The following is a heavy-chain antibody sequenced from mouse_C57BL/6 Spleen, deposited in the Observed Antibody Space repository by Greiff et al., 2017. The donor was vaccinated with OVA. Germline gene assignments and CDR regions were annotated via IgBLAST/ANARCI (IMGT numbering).Heavy chain of an antibody. CDR3: ARGVPYYSNYVYFDV. CDR2: ISSGSSTI. Sequence: EVQLVESGGGLVKPGGSLKLSCAASGFTFSDYGMHWVRQAPEKGLEWVAYISSGSSTIYYADTVKGRFTISRDNAKNTLFLQMTSLRSEDTAMYYCARGVPYYSNYVYFDVWGTGTTVTVSS. CDR1: GFTFSDYG. D-gene: IGHD2-5*01. J-gene: IGHJ1*03. V-gene: IGHV5-17*01.